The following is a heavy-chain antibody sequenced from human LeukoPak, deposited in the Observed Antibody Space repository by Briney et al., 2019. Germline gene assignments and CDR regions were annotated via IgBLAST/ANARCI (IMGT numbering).Heavy chain of an antibody. D-gene: IGHD3-3*01. J-gene: IGHJ5*02. CDR2: ISGSGSSS. V-gene: IGHV3-23*01. CDR3: ARDGQITIFGVVDSGDWFDP. CDR1: GFTFSSYA. Sequence: GGSLRLSCAASGFTFSSYAMSWVRQAPGKGLEWVSAISGSGSSSYYADPVKGRFTISRDNSKNTLYLQMNSLRAEDTAVYYCARDGQITIFGVVDSGDWFDPWGQGTLVTVSS.